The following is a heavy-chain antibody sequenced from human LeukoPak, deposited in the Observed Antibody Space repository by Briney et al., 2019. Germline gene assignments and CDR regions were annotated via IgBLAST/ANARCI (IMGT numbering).Heavy chain of an antibody. CDR1: GFTFSSYG. CDR2: ISTSGGST. D-gene: IGHD1-26*01. Sequence: PGGSLRLSCAASGFTFSSYGMSWVRQAPGKGLEWVSAISTSGGSTYYADSVKGRFTISRDDSKNTLYLQMNSLRGEDTAVYYCARDAVSGSFYGYFANWGQGTLVTVSS. V-gene: IGHV3-23*01. J-gene: IGHJ4*02. CDR3: ARDAVSGSFYGYFAN.